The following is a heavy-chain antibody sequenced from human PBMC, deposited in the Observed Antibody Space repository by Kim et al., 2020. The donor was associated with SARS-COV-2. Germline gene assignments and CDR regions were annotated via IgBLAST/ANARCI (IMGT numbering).Heavy chain of an antibody. Sequence: PSFQGQVTISADKSISTAYLQWSSLKASDTAMYYCARQGDYYGSGSYFDYWGQGTLVTVSS. V-gene: IGHV5-51*01. D-gene: IGHD3-10*01. CDR3: ARQGDYYGSGSYFDY. J-gene: IGHJ4*02.